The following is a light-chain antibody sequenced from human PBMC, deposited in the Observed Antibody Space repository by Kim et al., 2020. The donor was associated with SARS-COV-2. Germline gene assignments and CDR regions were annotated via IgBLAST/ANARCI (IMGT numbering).Light chain of an antibody. Sequence: SSALTQDPAVSVALGQTVRITCQGDSLRSYYTTWFQQKPGQAPIVVVYGKNNRPSGIPARFSGSSSGNTASLTITGTQAGDEADYYCNSRDNNDNVLFGGGTQLTVL. CDR2: GKN. J-gene: IGLJ2*01. CDR3: NSRDNNDNVL. V-gene: IGLV3-19*01. CDR1: SLRSYY.